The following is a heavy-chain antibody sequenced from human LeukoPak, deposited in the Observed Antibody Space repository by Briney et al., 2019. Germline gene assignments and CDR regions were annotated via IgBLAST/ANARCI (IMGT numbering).Heavy chain of an antibody. V-gene: IGHV1-69*04. CDR2: IIPLLGIA. Sequence: ASVKVSCKASGGIFSSYTISWVRQAPGQGLEWMGRIIPLLGIANYAQKFQGRVTVIADKSTSTAYMELSSLRSEDTAVYYCARDDADSAYADGDYWGQGTLVTVSS. D-gene: IGHD5-12*01. CDR3: ARDDADSAYADGDY. CDR1: GGIFSSYT. J-gene: IGHJ4*02.